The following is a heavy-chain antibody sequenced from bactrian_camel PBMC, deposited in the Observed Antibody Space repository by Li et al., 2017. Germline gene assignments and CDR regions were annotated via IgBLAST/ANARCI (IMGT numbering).Heavy chain of an antibody. Sequence: QLVESGGGSVQAGGSLVLSCTASGFTFDNSDKGWYRQGPGNRCELVSVVANDGTTYYSDSVKGRFTIFRDNAKNTLTLQMNNLKLEDTAVYYCAADLWPTARHQQVPCRPPPWPGGEACSLGPGDPGHRL. D-gene: IGHD1*01. CDR2: VANDGTT. CDR1: GFTFDNSD. V-gene: IGHV3S55*01. CDR3: AADLWPTARHQQVPCRPPPWPGGEACS. J-gene: IGHJ4*01.